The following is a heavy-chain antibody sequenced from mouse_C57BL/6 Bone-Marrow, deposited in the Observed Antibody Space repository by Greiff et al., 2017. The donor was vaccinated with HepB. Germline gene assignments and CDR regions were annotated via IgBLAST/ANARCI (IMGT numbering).Heavy chain of an antibody. CDR2: IYPGSGST. CDR1: GYTFTSYW. J-gene: IGHJ2*01. Sequence: VKLQQPGAELVKPGASVKMSCKASGYTFTSYWITWVKQRPGQGLEWIGDIYPGSGSTNYNEKFKSKATLTVDTSSSTAYMQLSSLTSEDSAVYYCARIYDYDDYFDYWGQGTTLTVSS. CDR3: ARIYDYDDYFDY. V-gene: IGHV1-55*01. D-gene: IGHD2-4*01.